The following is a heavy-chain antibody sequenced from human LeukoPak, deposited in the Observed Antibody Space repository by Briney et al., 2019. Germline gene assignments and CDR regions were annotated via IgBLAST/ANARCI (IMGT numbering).Heavy chain of an antibody. CDR2: INPNSGGT. J-gene: IGHJ4*02. CDR3: ARSRITMVRGVIGSPPDY. D-gene: IGHD3-10*01. CDR1: GGTFSSYA. V-gene: IGHV1-2*02. Sequence: GASVKVSCKASGGTFSSYAISWVRQAPGQGLEWMGWINPNSGGTNYAQKFQGRVTMTRDTSISTAYMELSRLRSDDTAVYYCARSRITMVRGVIGSPPDYWGQGTLVTVSS.